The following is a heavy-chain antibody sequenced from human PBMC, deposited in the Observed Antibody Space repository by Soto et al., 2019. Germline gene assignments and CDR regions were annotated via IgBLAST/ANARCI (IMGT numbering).Heavy chain of an antibody. CDR2: VYFSGST. V-gene: IGHV4-61*08. D-gene: IGHD1-26*01. J-gene: IGHJ1*01. CDR1: GDSVSSGDYY. Sequence: SETLSLTCAVSGDSVSSGDYYWSWIRQPPGKGLEWIGHVYFSGSTNYIPSLKSRLTMSVDTAKNQFSLKLNSVTAADTAVYYCARSGGSAALDFQHWGQGTLVTVSS. CDR3: ARSGGSAALDFQH.